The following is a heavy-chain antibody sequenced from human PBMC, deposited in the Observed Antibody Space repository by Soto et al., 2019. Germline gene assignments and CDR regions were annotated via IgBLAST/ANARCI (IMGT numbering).Heavy chain of an antibody. Sequence: ASVKVSCKASGYTFTSYDINWVRQATGQGLEWMGWMNPNSGNTGYAQKFQGRVTMTRDTSTSTVYMELSSLRSEDTAVYYCAIPPISGSYNGMDVWGQGTTVTVSS. J-gene: IGHJ6*02. D-gene: IGHD1-26*01. CDR3: AIPPISGSYNGMDV. CDR2: MNPNSGNT. V-gene: IGHV1-8*01. CDR1: GYTFTSYD.